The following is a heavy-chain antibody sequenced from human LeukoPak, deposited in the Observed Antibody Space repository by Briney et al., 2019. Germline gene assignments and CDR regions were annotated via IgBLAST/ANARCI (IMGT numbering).Heavy chain of an antibody. CDR3: ARHPFATPFDY. V-gene: IGHV4-59*08. CDR2: IYYTGDT. CDR1: GGSISSYY. Sequence: PSETLSLTCTVSGGSISSYYWSWIRQPPGKGLEWIGYIYYTGDTNCNPSLKSRVTVSLDTSRDQVSLRLTSVTAADTAVYYCARHPFATPFDYWGQGTLVTVSS. D-gene: IGHD1-26*01. J-gene: IGHJ4*02.